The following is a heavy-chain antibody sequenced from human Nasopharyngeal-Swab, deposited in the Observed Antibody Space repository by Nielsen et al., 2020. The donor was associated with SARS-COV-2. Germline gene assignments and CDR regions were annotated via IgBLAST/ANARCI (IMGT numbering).Heavy chain of an antibody. V-gene: IGHV1-3*01. D-gene: IGHD6-19*01. CDR3: ARVPAVAASRIDY. Sequence: ASVKVSCKASGYTLSNYAMYWVRQAPGPRPQFMGWINPGKGNTIYSQRFQGRVRISSDTSANTAYMELNRLKSEDTAVYYCARVPAVAASRIDYWGQGTLVTVSS. J-gene: IGHJ4*02. CDR1: GYTLSNYA. CDR2: INPGKGNT.